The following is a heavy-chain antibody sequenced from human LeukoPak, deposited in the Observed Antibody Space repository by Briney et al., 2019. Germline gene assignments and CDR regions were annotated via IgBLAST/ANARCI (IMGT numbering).Heavy chain of an antibody. V-gene: IGHV3-30*02. Sequence: GGSLRLSCAASGFTFSSYGMHWVRQAPGKGLEWVAFIRYDGSNKYYADSVKGRFTISRDNSKNTLYLQMNSLRAEDTAVYYCARETVTMVRGVLAYGMDVWGQGTTVTVSS. CDR3: ARETVTMVRGVLAYGMDV. J-gene: IGHJ6*02. D-gene: IGHD3-10*01. CDR2: IRYDGSNK. CDR1: GFTFSSYG.